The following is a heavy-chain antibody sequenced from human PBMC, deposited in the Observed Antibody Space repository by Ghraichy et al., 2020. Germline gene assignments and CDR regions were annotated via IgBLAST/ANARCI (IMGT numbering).Heavy chain of an antibody. CDR3: ARDPGYCSGGSCEIWFDP. CDR2: TYYRSKWYN. D-gene: IGHD2-15*01. CDR1: GDSVSSNSAA. Sequence: SQTLSLTCAISGDSVSSNSAAWNWIRQSPSRGLEWLGRTYYRSKWYNDYAVSVKSRITINPDTSKNQFSLQLNSVTPEDTAVYYCARDPGYCSGGSCEIWFDPWGQGTLVTVSS. J-gene: IGHJ5*02. V-gene: IGHV6-1*01.